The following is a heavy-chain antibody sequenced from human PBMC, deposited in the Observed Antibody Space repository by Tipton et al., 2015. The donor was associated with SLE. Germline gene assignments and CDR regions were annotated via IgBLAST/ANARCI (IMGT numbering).Heavy chain of an antibody. D-gene: IGHD3-3*01. V-gene: IGHV1-2*02. J-gene: IGHJ6*02. Sequence: QVQLVQSGAEVKKPGASVKVSCKASGYTFTGYYMHWVRQAPGQGLEWMGWINPNSGGTNYAQKFQGRVTITTDESTSTAYMELSSLRSEDTAVYYCARAIFGVEVWGQGTTVTVSS. CDR1: GYTFTGYY. CDR2: INPNSGGT. CDR3: ARAIFGVEV.